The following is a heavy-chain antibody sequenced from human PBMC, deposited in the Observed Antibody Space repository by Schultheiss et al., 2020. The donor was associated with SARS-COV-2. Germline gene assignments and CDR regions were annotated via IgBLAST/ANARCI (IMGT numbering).Heavy chain of an antibody. D-gene: IGHD6-6*01. CDR1: GFTFSSYD. V-gene: IGHV3-23*01. Sequence: GGSLRLSCAASGFTFSSYDMHWVRQATGKGLEWVSAISGSGGSTYYADSVKGRFTISRDNSKNTLYLQMNSLRAEDTAVYYCAKDLSRSSSSDYYYGMDVWGQGTTGTVSS. CDR3: AKDLSRSSSSDYYYGMDV. CDR2: ISGSGGST. J-gene: IGHJ6*02.